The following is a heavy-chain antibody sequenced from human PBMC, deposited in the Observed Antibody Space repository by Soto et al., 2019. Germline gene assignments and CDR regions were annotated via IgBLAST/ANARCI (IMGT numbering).Heavy chain of an antibody. CDR3: ARERIAAAGTRGAFDI. V-gene: IGHV1-46*01. CDR2: INPSGGST. D-gene: IGHD6-13*01. CDR1: GYTFTSYY. Sequence: ASVKVSCKASGYTFTSYYMHWVRQAPGQGLEWMGIINPSGGSTGYAQKFQGRVTMTRDTSTSTVYMELSSLRSEDTAVYYCARERIAAAGTRGAFDIWGQGTMVTVSS. J-gene: IGHJ3*02.